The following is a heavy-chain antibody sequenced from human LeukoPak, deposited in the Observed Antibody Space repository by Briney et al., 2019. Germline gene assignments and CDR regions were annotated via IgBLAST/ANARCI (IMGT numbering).Heavy chain of an antibody. J-gene: IGHJ4*02. CDR1: GYKFIIYG. Sequence: ASVKVSCTASGYKFIIYGVTWLRQAPGQGLEWMGSITAFNTNTSYAQKLQGRVTMTTDTSTSTAYMEMRSLRSDDTAVYYCARTIYSGSYYFDYWGQGTLVTVSS. V-gene: IGHV1-18*01. CDR3: ARTIYSGSYYFDY. D-gene: IGHD1-26*01. CDR2: ITAFNTNT.